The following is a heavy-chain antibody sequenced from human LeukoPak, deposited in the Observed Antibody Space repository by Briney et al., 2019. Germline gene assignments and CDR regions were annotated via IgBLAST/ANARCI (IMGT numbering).Heavy chain of an antibody. D-gene: IGHD6-13*01. Sequence: PGGSLRLSCAASGFTFSSYSMNWVRQAPGKGLEWVSSISSSSSYIHYADSVKGRFTISRDNAKNSLYLQMNSLRAEDTAVYYCARDSIAAAGLSFDYWGQGTLVTVSS. J-gene: IGHJ4*02. V-gene: IGHV3-21*01. CDR2: ISSSSSYI. CDR1: GFTFSSYS. CDR3: ARDSIAAAGLSFDY.